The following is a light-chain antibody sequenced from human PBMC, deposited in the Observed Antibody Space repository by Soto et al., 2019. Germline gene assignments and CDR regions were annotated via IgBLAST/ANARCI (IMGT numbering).Light chain of an antibody. V-gene: IGKV1-5*01. CDR2: DAS. CDR3: QQYNSYFT. J-gene: IGKJ4*01. Sequence: DLQMTQSAYTLSASVGDRVTITCRASQSISSWLAWYQQKPGKTPKLLIYDASSLESGVPSRFRGSGSGTEFSLTLSXLQPDDFATYYWQQYNSYFTFGGGTKVDTK. CDR1: QSISSW.